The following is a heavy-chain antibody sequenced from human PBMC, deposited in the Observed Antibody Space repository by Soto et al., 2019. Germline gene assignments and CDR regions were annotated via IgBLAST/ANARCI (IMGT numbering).Heavy chain of an antibody. J-gene: IGHJ4*02. CDR1: GGSISSGGYY. CDR3: AREGGIVGATAADY. V-gene: IGHV4-31*01. Sequence: QVQLQESGPGLVKPSQALSLTCTVSGGSISSGGYYWSWIRQHPGKGLEWIGYIYYSGTTYYNPSLKSLVTISVDTSKNQFYLKLSSVTAADTAVYYCAREGGIVGATAADYWGQGTLVTVSS. CDR2: IYYSGTT. D-gene: IGHD1-26*01.